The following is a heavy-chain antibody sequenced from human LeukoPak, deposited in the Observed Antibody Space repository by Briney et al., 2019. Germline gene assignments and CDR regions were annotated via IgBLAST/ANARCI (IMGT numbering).Heavy chain of an antibody. D-gene: IGHD5-12*01. Sequence: SETLSLTCTVSTGSFTSSYSSWFRQPPGKGLEWIGYVYYDGRTNYHPSLKGRVTISLDTSKNQFSLKLTSVAAADTAVYYCTRGTEWLTNYWGQGTLVTVSS. CDR1: TGSFTSSY. CDR3: TRGTEWLTNY. V-gene: IGHV4-59*01. CDR2: VYYDGRT. J-gene: IGHJ4*02.